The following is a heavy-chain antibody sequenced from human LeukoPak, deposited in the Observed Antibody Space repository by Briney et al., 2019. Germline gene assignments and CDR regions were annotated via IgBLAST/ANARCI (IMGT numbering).Heavy chain of an antibody. D-gene: IGHD2-2*01. CDR1: GYTFTSYY. CDR2: INPSGGST. CDR3: ARRVPAAGGGHYFGY. Sequence: ASVKVSCKASGYTFTSYYMHWVRQAPGQGLEWMGIINPSGGSTSYAQKFQGRVTMTRDMSTSTVYMELSSLRSEDTAVYYCARRVPAAGGGHYFGYWGQGTLVTVSS. V-gene: IGHV1-46*01. J-gene: IGHJ4*02.